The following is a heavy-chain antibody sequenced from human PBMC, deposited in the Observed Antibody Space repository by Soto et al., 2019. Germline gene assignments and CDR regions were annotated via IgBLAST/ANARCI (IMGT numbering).Heavy chain of an antibody. CDR3: VSSVVTATLSY. Sequence: QLVQSGAEVMKPGSSVKVSCKASGGTFSTYTISWVRQAPGQGLEWMGRIIPILNVTNYAQKFQGRVTFTADKSTSTAYMELSSLRSEDAAVYYCVSSVVTATLSYWGQGTLVTVSS. J-gene: IGHJ4*02. D-gene: IGHD2-15*01. CDR1: GGTFSTYT. CDR2: IIPILNVT. V-gene: IGHV1-69*02.